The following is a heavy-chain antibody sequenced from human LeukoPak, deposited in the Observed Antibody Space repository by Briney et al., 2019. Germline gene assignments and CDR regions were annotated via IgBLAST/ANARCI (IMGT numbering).Heavy chain of an antibody. Sequence: GGSLRLSCAASGFTFSSYAMHWVRQAPGKGLEWVAVISYDGSNKYYADSVKGRFTISRDNSKNTLYLQMNSLRAEDTAVYYCARGGYDYDGPFDYWGQGTLVTVSS. J-gene: IGHJ4*02. CDR3: ARGGYDYDGPFDY. D-gene: IGHD5-12*01. CDR1: GFTFSSYA. V-gene: IGHV3-30-3*01. CDR2: ISYDGSNK.